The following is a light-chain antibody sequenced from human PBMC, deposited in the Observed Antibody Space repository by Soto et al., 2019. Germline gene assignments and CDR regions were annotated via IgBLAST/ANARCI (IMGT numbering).Light chain of an antibody. J-gene: IGKJ1*01. CDR2: GAS. Sequence: EIVLTQSPGTLSLSPGERATLSCRASQSVSSSYLAWYQQKPGQAPRLLIYGASSRATGIPDRFSGSGSGTDFPLTISRLEPEDVAEYDCQQYGTPRWTFGQGTKVEIK. CDR3: QQYGTPRWT. CDR1: QSVSSSY. V-gene: IGKV3-20*01.